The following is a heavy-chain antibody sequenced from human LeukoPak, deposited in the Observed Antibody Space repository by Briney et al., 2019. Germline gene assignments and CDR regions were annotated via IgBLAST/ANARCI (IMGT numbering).Heavy chain of an antibody. V-gene: IGHV3-11*01. D-gene: IGHD3-10*01. CDR3: ARPHYYGSGSYYDFDY. Sequence: GGSLRLSCAASGFTFSDYYMSWIRQAPGKGLEWVSYFSGSGSTIYYGDSVKGRFTISRDNAKTSVYLQMNSLRAEDTAVYYCARPHYYGSGSYYDFDYWGQGTLVTVSS. CDR2: FSGSGSTI. CDR1: GFTFSDYY. J-gene: IGHJ4*02.